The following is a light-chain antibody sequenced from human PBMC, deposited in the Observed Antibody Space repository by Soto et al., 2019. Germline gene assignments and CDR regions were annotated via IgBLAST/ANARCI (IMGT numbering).Light chain of an antibody. CDR1: QSVSSN. Sequence: EIVMTQSPTILSVSPGERATLSCRASQSVSSNLAWYQQKPGQPPRLLMYGVYTRAPGTPARFSGSGSGTEFFLTISSLQSEDFAVYYCQYYNNWLGAFGGGTKVDIK. CDR2: GVY. CDR3: QYYNNWLGA. V-gene: IGKV3D-15*01. J-gene: IGKJ4*01.